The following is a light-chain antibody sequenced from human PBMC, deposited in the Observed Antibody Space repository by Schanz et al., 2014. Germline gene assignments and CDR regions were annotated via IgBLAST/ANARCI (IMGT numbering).Light chain of an antibody. J-gene: IGLJ1*01. V-gene: IGLV2-14*03. Sequence: QSALTQPASVSGSPGQSITISCTGTSSDVGGYMHVSWYQQHPGKAPKLIIFDVSRRPSGVSNRFSAFKSGNTASLRISGLQAEDEADYFCSSYATNSNFDVFGTGTKLTVL. CDR2: DVS. CDR1: SSDVGGYMH. CDR3: SSYATNSNFDV.